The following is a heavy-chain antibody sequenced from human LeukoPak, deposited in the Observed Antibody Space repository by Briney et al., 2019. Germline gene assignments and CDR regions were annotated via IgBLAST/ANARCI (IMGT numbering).Heavy chain of an antibody. Sequence: SETLSLTCTVSNGSISSSIYDWGWIRQPPEKGLEWIGTIYYSGTTYYNSSLKSRVTLSVDTSKNQFSLKLSSVTVADTAVYYCARHMGGGLDYWGQGTLVTVSS. J-gene: IGHJ4*02. CDR1: NGSISSSIYD. V-gene: IGHV4-39*01. CDR2: IYYSGTT. D-gene: IGHD3-10*01. CDR3: ARHMGGGLDY.